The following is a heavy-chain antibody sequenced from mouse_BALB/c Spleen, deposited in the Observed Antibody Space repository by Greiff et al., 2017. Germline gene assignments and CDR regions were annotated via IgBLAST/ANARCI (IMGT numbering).Heavy chain of an antibody. D-gene: IGHD3-1*01. CDR2: IWAGGST. CDR1: GFSLTSYG. J-gene: IGHJ3*01. CDR3: AIDSSGPWFAY. V-gene: IGHV2-9*02. Sequence: VMLVESGPGLVAPSQSLSITCTVSGFSLTSYGVHWVRQPPGKGLEWLGVIWAGGSTNYNSALMSRLSISKDNSKSQVFLKMNSLQTDDTAMYYCAIDSSGPWFAYWGQGTLVTVSA.